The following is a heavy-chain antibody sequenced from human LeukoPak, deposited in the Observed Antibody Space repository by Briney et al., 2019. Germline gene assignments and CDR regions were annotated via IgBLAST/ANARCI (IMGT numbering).Heavy chain of an antibody. CDR1: GGSFSGYY. CDR3: ARGPGYSRDWFDP. D-gene: IGHD5-18*01. CDR2: INHSGST. J-gene: IGHJ5*02. V-gene: IGHV4-34*01. Sequence: PSETLSLTCAVYGGSFSGYYWSWIRQPPGKGLEWIGEINHSGSTNYNPSLKSRVTISVDTSKNQFSLKLSSVTAADPAVYYCARGPGYSRDWFDPWGQGTLVTVSS.